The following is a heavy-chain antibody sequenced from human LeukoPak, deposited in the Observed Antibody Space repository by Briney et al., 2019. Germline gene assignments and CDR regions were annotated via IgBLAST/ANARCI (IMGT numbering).Heavy chain of an antibody. V-gene: IGHV4-34*01. CDR2: INHSGST. CDR3: ARNVDIVATTGGYYFDY. Sequence: SETLSLTCAVYGGSFSGYYWSWIRQPPGKGLEWIGEINHSGSTNYNPSLKSRVTISVDTSKNQFSLKLSSVTAADTAVYYCARNVDIVATTGGYYFDYWGQGTLVTV. D-gene: IGHD5-12*01. J-gene: IGHJ4*02. CDR1: GGSFSGYY.